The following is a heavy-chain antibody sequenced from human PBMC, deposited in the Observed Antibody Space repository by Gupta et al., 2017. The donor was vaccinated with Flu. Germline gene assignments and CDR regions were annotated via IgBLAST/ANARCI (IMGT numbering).Heavy chain of an antibody. CDR3: AREPALHYDSGGYALDI. J-gene: IGHJ3*02. V-gene: IGHV3-33*01. D-gene: IGHD3-22*01. Sequence: QVQLVESGGGVVQPGRSVRLSCAASGFPFSSYGMNWVRQAPGKGLEWVAVIWYEGSNKYYADSVKGRFTISRDNSKNTLYLQMNSLRAEDTAVYYCAREPALHYDSGGYALDIWGQGTMVTGAS. CDR1: GFPFSSYG. CDR2: IWYEGSNK.